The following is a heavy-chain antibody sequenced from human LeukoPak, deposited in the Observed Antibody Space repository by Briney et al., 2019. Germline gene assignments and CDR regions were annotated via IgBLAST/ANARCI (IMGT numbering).Heavy chain of an antibody. CDR2: IYHSGST. CDR1: GGSISSGDYY. V-gene: IGHV4-30-4*01. J-gene: IGHJ5*02. CDR3: ARFSSWYRDWFDP. D-gene: IGHD6-13*01. Sequence: SQTLSLTCTVSGGSISSGDYYWSWIRQPPGKGLEWIGEIYHSGSTNYNPSLKSRVTISVDKSKNQFSLKLSSVTAADTAVYYCARFSSWYRDWFDPWGQGTLVTVSS.